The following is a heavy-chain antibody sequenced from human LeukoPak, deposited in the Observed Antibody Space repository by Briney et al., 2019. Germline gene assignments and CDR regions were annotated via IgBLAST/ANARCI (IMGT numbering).Heavy chain of an antibody. J-gene: IGHJ5*01. D-gene: IGHD2-15*01. CDR1: GYSFTSYW. CDR2: IYPDDSNT. Sequence: GESLKISCKGSGYSFTSYWIGWVRQMPGKGLEWMGIIYPDDSNTKYSPSFQGQVTISADKSISTVYLQWSRLKVSDTAMYYCVRTPTCSSGSCYPNWFDSWGQGTLVTVSS. CDR3: VRTPTCSSGSCYPNWFDS. V-gene: IGHV5-51*01.